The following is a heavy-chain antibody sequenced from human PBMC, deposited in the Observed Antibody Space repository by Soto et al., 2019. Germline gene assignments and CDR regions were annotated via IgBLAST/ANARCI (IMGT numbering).Heavy chain of an antibody. CDR1: GFTFSSYA. J-gene: IGHJ6*02. Sequence: PGGSLRLSCAASGFTFSSYAMSWVRQAPGKGLEWVSAISGSGGSTYYADSVKGRFTISRDNSKNTLYLQMNSLRAEDTAVYYCAKDPYYYGSGSYYYYGMDVWGQGTTVTVSS. V-gene: IGHV3-23*01. CDR3: AKDPYYYGSGSYYYYGMDV. D-gene: IGHD3-10*01. CDR2: ISGSGGST.